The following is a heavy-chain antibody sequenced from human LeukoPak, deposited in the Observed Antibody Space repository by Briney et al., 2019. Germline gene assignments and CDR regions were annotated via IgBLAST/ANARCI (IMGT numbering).Heavy chain of an antibody. CDR1: GFTFSSYA. J-gene: IGHJ4*02. CDR2: IGGSGGST. Sequence: GSLRLSCAASGFTFSSYAMSWVRQAPGKGLEWVSAIGGSGGSTYYADSVKGRFTISRDNSKNTLYLQMNSLRAEDTAVYYCAKDPQVGATRGDWGQGTLVTVSS. CDR3: AKDPQVGATRGD. D-gene: IGHD1-26*01. V-gene: IGHV3-23*01.